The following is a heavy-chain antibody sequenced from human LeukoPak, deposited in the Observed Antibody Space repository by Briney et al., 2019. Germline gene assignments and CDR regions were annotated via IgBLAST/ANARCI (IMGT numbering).Heavy chain of an antibody. CDR1: GFIFSSFS. CDR3: EAYGSV. V-gene: IGHV3-7*03. CDR2: IKEDGSET. D-gene: IGHD3-10*01. J-gene: IGHJ4*02. Sequence: GGSLRLSCAASGFIFSSFSVTWVRQAPGKGLVWVANIKEDGSETYYVDSVKGRFTISRDNDKNTLYLQMNSLRAEDTAVYYCEAYGSVWGQGTLVIVSS.